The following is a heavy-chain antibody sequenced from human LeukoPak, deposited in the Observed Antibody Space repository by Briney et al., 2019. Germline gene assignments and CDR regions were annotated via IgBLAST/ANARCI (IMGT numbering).Heavy chain of an antibody. CDR1: GFTVSSNY. Sequence: GGSLRLSCAASGFTVSSNYMSWVRQAPGKGLEWVSVIYSGGSTYYADSVKGRFTISRDNSKNTLYLQMNSLRAEDTAVYYCARGRGVDYYDSSGYYGYLGYWGQGTLVTVSS. CDR3: ARGRGVDYYDSSGYYGYLGY. J-gene: IGHJ4*02. CDR2: IYSGGST. V-gene: IGHV3-66*01. D-gene: IGHD3-22*01.